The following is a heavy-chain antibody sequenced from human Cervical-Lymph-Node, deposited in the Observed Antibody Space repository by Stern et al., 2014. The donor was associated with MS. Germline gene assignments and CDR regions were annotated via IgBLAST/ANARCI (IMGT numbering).Heavy chain of an antibody. V-gene: IGHV1-2*02. CDR2: ISPKNGDT. CDR3: AENMDV. J-gene: IGHJ6*02. Sequence: VQLVESGAEVKKPGASVTVSCKPSRYTFTDYYIHWLRQAPGQGPEWMGRISPKNGDTNYAPRFQGRVTMTRDTSISIVYLEVTRLRFDDTAVYYCAENMDVWGQGTTVTVSS. CDR1: RYTFTDYY.